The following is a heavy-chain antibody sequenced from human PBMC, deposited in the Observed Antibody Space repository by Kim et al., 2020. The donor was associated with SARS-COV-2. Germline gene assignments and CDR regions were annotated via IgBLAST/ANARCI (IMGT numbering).Heavy chain of an antibody. J-gene: IGHJ4*02. CDR3: ARVMGYDSSGYYER. V-gene: IGHV1-69*01. Sequence: AQKCPGRVTITADESTSTAYMELSSLRSEDTAVYYCARVMGYDSSGYYERWGQGTLVTVSS. D-gene: IGHD3-22*01.